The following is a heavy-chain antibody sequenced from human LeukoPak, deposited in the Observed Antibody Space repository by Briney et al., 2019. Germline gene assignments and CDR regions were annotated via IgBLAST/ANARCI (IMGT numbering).Heavy chain of an antibody. V-gene: IGHV3-7*01. CDR3: AKVSESGAFDI. CDR2: IKTDGSQI. CDR1: GFTFSSYW. Sequence: PGGSLRLSCVASGFTFSSYWMTWVRQAPGKGLEWVANIKTDGSQIYYVDSVKGRFTISRDNSKNTLYLQMNSLRAEDTAVYYCAKVSESGAFDIWGQGTMVTVSS. J-gene: IGHJ3*02.